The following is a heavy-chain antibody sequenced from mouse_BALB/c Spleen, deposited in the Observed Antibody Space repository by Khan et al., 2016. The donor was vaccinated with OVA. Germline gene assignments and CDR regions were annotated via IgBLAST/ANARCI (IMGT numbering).Heavy chain of an antibody. CDR1: GFNITDYY. CDR3: ARYGYSPWCAY. Sequence: EVHLQQSGAELVRPGALVKLSCKASGFNITDYYIHWVKQRPEQGLEWIGWIDPDNGDTIYDPKFQGKASIPEDTSSNTAYLQLISLTSEDTAVYYWARYGYSPWCAYWGQGTLVTVSA. J-gene: IGHJ3*01. V-gene: IGHV14-1*02. D-gene: IGHD2-2*01. CDR2: IDPDNGDT.